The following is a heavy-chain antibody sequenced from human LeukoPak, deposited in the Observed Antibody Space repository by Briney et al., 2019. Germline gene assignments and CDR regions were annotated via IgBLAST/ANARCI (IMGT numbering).Heavy chain of an antibody. CDR3: ASQRERSYYARGFDY. Sequence: SETLSLTCTVSSGSISSSSYYWAWIRQPPGKGLECIGSIYYSGSTSYNPSLKSRVTISVDTSKNQFSLKLSSVTAADTAVYYCASQRERSYYARGFDYWGQGTLVTVSS. J-gene: IGHJ4*02. CDR1: SGSISSSSYY. CDR2: IYYSGST. V-gene: IGHV4-39*01. D-gene: IGHD3-3*01.